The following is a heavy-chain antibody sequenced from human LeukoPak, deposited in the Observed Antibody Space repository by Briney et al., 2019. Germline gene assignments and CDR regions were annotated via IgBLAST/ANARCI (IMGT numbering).Heavy chain of an antibody. Sequence: GGSLRLSYAASGFTFSSYGIHWVRQAPGKGLEWVAVVWYDGSEKYYADSVKGRFTISRDNSKNTLYLQMNSLRAEDTAIYYCARDRGDPDYYFDQWGQGTLVTVSS. CDR1: GFTFSSYG. V-gene: IGHV3-33*01. D-gene: IGHD7-27*01. J-gene: IGHJ4*02. CDR2: VWYDGSEK. CDR3: ARDRGDPDYYFDQ.